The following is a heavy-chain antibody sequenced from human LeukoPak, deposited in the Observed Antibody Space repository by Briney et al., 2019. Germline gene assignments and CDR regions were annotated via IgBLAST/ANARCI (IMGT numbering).Heavy chain of an antibody. D-gene: IGHD6-19*01. Sequence: GGSLRLSCAASGFTFSSYSMNWVRQAPGKGLEWVSYISSSSSTIYYADSVKGRFTISRDNAKNSLYLQMNSLRAEDTAVYYCAKVWLPLDYWGQGTLVTVSS. CDR1: GFTFSSYS. J-gene: IGHJ4*02. CDR3: AKVWLPLDY. V-gene: IGHV3-48*04. CDR2: ISSSSSTI.